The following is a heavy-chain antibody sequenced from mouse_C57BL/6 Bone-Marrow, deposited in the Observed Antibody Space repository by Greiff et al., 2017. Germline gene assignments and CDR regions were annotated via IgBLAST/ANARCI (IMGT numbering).Heavy chain of an antibody. D-gene: IGHD2-3*01. V-gene: IGHV14-1*01. CDR3: TPDGYLAHF. CDR1: GFNIKDYY. J-gene: IGHJ2*01. Sequence: VQLQPSGAELVRPGASVKLSCPASGFNIKDYYMHWVKQRPEQGLEWIGRIEPEDGDTEYAPKFKGKATMTADTSSNTAYLQLSSLTSEDTAVYYCTPDGYLAHFCGQGTTLTVSS. CDR2: IEPEDGDT.